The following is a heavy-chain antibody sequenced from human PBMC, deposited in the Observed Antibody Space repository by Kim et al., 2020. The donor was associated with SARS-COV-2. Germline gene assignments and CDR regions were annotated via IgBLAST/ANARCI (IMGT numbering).Heavy chain of an antibody. CDR1: GFTFSSYS. D-gene: IGHD6-19*01. V-gene: IGHV3-21*01. CDR2: ISSSSSYI. J-gene: IGHJ3*02. Sequence: GGSLRLSCAASGFTFSSYSMNWVRQAPGKGLEWVSSISSSSSYIYYADSVKGRFTISRDNAKNSLYLQMNSLRAEDTAVYYCARVGVAGFDAFDIWGQGTMVTVSS. CDR3: ARVGVAGFDAFDI.